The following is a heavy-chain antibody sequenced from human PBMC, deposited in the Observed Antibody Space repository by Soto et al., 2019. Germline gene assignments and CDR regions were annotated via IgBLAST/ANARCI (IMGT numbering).Heavy chain of an antibody. CDR2: IFHRGST. CDR1: GASINTYY. CDR3: ARDKASSSAPANAFDI. V-gene: IGHV4-59*12. Sequence: SETLSLTCNVSGASINTYYWSWIRQPPQKGLEWIGYIFHRGSTTYNPSLKSRVTISIDASKKYFSLRLNSVTAADTAVYYCARDKASSSAPANAFDIWGKGTMVTVS. J-gene: IGHJ3*02. D-gene: IGHD6-19*01.